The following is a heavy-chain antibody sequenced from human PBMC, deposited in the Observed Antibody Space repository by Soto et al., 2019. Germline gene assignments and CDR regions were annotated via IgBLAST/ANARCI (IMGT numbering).Heavy chain of an antibody. D-gene: IGHD5-18*01. CDR1: GYTFTSYG. CDR3: ARDRIGYNHYYYGMDV. J-gene: IGHJ6*02. CDR2: ISAYNGNT. Sequence: QVQLVQSGAEVKKPGASVKVSCKASGYTFTSYGISWVRQAPGQGLEWMGWISAYNGNTNYAQKLQGRVTMTTDTSTSTAYMELRSLRSDDTGVYYCARDRIGYNHYYYGMDVWGQGTTVTVSS. V-gene: IGHV1-18*01.